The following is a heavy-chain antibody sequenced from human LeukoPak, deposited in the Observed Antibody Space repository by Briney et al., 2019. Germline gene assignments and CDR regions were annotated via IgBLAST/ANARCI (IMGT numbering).Heavy chain of an antibody. J-gene: IGHJ1*01. Sequence: SETLSLTRTVSGGSISTYYWSWIRQPPGKGLEWIGYMYYSGSTNHNPSLKSRVTISADTSKNQFSLKLTSVTAADTAVYYCARSPPPNTYYYDSSGYYFQYWGQGTLVTVSS. CDR2: MYYSGST. CDR1: GGSISTYY. V-gene: IGHV4-59*01. D-gene: IGHD3-22*01. CDR3: ARSPPPNTYYYDSSGYYFQY.